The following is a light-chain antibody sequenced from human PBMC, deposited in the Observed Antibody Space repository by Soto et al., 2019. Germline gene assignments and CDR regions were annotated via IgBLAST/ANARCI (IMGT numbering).Light chain of an antibody. Sequence: VLRHAPSTLSLSPCERATLSCRSSQSIHTSLAWYQQKPGQPPRLVVYDSTLRANGVPDRFGGSRSGTEFTLTISNLEPEDFAVYYCQQRNVWPPITFGQGTRLEIK. CDR1: QSIHTS. J-gene: IGKJ5*01. CDR3: QQRNVWPPIT. CDR2: DST. V-gene: IGKV3-11*01.